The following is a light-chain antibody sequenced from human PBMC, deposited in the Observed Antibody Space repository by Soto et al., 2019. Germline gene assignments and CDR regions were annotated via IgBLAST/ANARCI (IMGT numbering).Light chain of an antibody. V-gene: IGKV3-11*01. CDR2: DAS. CDR1: QSVSSY. J-gene: IGKJ4*01. CDR3: PQRSNWPPRT. Sequence: EIVLTQSPATLSLSPGERATLSCRASQSVSSYLAWYQQKPGQAPRLLIYDASNRATGIPARFSGSGSGTDFPLTISSLEPEEFAVYYCPQRSNWPPRTFGGGTKVEIK.